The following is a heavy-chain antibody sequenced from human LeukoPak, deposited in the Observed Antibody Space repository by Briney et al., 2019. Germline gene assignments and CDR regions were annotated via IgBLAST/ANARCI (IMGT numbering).Heavy chain of an antibody. J-gene: IGHJ4*02. D-gene: IGHD1-14*01. CDR3: ARDRNIRYFDC. CDR2: ISYDGSNK. CDR1: GFTFSSYA. V-gene: IGHV3-30-3*01. Sequence: GGSLRLSCAASGFTFSSYAMHWVRQAPGKGLEWVAVISYDGSNKYYADSVKGRFTISRDDSKNTLYLQMNSLRAEDTAVYYCARDRNIRYFDCWGQGTLVTVSS.